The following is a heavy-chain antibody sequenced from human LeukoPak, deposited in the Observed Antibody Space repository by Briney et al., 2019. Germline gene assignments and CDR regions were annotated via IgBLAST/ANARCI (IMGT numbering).Heavy chain of an antibody. V-gene: IGHV3-23*01. D-gene: IGHD3-3*01. CDR1: GFTFNNYA. CDR2: ISGSGGST. CDR3: AKDLQYYDFWSGYSSPDY. Sequence: GGSLRLSCAASGFTFNNYAMSWVRQPPGKGLEWVSAISGSGGSTYYADSVKGRFTISRDNSKNTLYLQMNSLRAEDTAVYYCAKDLQYYDFWSGYSSPDYWGQGTLVTVSS. J-gene: IGHJ4*02.